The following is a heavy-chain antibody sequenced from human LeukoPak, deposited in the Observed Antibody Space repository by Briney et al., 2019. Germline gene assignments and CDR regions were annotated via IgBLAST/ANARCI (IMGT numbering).Heavy chain of an antibody. V-gene: IGHV4-34*01. J-gene: IGHJ4*02. CDR3: PRRRRSYYYGSGRLTLFDY. Sequence: SETLSLTCALYGGSFSGYYWSWIRLPPGKGLEWIGGVNLMGSTNYNPSLKSRVTISVDTSKNQFSLKLSSVAAGDSAVYYCPRRRRSYYYGSGRLTLFDYWGQGTLVTVSS. CDR1: GGSFSGYY. D-gene: IGHD3-10*01. CDR2: VNLMGST.